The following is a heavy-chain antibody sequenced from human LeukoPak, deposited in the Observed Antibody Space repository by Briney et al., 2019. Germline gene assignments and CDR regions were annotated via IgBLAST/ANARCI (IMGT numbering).Heavy chain of an antibody. J-gene: IGHJ4*02. Sequence: GGSLRLSCAASGFTFSSYSMNWVRQAPGKGLEWVSSISSSSSYIYYADSVKGRFTISRDNAKNSLYLQMNSLRAEDTAVYYCARDGVHGAVAGVHYFDYWGQGTLVTVSS. CDR2: ISSSSSYI. CDR1: GFTFSSYS. D-gene: IGHD6-19*01. V-gene: IGHV3-21*01. CDR3: ARDGVHGAVAGVHYFDY.